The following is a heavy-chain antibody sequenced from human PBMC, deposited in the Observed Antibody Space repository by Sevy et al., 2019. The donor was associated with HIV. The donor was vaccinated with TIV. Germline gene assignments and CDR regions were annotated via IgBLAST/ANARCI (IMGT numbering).Heavy chain of an antibody. J-gene: IGHJ4*02. CDR3: ARGRRDSSGYCHFDY. Sequence: SETLSLTCAVYGGSFSGYYWSWIRQPPGKGLEWIGEINQSGSTNYNPSLKSRVTISVDTSKNQFSLKLSSVTAADTAVYYCARGRRDSSGYCHFDYWGQGTLVTVSS. CDR1: GGSFSGYY. CDR2: INQSGST. D-gene: IGHD3-22*01. V-gene: IGHV4-34*01.